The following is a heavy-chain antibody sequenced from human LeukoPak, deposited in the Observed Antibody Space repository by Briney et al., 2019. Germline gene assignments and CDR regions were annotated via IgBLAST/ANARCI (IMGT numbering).Heavy chain of an antibody. V-gene: IGHV4-39*07. D-gene: IGHD2-15*01. CDR2: IYYSGST. CDR1: GGSISSSSYY. Sequence: PLETLSLTCTVSGGSISSSSYYWGWIRQPPGKGLEWIGSIYYSGSTYYNPSLKSRVTISVDTSKNQFSLKLSSVTAADTAVYYCARIVVVVAATKWTYFDYWGQGTLVTVSS. J-gene: IGHJ4*02. CDR3: ARIVVVVAATKWTYFDY.